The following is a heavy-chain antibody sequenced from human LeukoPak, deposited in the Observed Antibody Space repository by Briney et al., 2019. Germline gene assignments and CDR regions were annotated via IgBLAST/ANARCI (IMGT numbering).Heavy chain of an antibody. Sequence: SETLSLTCSVSGGSISGYYWNWIRQPTGRGLEWIGYIHYSGSTDYNPSLKSRVTISVDTSKNQFSLRLSSVTAADTAVYYCARLIHGRVVTAIEQWGQGVLVTVSS. CDR1: GGSISGYY. J-gene: IGHJ4*02. V-gene: IGHV4-59*01. D-gene: IGHD2-21*02. CDR3: ARLIHGRVVTAIEQ. CDR2: IHYSGST.